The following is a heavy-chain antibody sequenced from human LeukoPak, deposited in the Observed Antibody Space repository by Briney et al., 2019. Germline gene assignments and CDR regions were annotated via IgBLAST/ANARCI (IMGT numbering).Heavy chain of an antibody. CDR1: GGSISSSDYY. D-gene: IGHD5-18*01. V-gene: IGHV4-39*01. CDR2: IYYGGST. Sequence: PSETLSLTCSVSGGSISSSDYYWDWIRQPPGKGLEWVGAIYYGGSTYYSPSLKGRVTISGDTSKNQFSLKLSSVTASDTAVYYCARRTRSFSYTYGDAYYYYYMDVWGKGTTVIVS. J-gene: IGHJ6*03. CDR3: ARRTRSFSYTYGDAYYYYYMDV.